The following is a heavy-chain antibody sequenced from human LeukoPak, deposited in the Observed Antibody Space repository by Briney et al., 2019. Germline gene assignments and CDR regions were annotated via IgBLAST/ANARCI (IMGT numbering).Heavy chain of an antibody. Sequence: SVKVSCKASGGTFSSYAISWVRQAPGQGLEWMGGIIPIFGTTNYAQKFQGRITITADKSTSTAYMELSSLRSEDTAVYYCARAYCSSTSCSTANWFDPWGQGTLVTVSS. CDR3: ARAYCSSTSCSTANWFDP. CDR1: GGTFSSYA. D-gene: IGHD2-2*01. CDR2: IIPIFGTT. V-gene: IGHV1-69*06. J-gene: IGHJ5*02.